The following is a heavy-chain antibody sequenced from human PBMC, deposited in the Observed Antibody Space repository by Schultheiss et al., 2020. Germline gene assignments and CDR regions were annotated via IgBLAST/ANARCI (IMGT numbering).Heavy chain of an antibody. J-gene: IGHJ4*02. Sequence: SETLSLTCTVSGGSISSGDYYWSWIRQPPGKGLEWIGYIYYSGSTYYNPSLKSRVTISVDTSKNQFSLKLSSVTAADTAVYYCARVNDFWSGYRRLDYWGQGTLVNVSS. CDR1: GGSISSGDYY. V-gene: IGHV4-30-4*01. CDR3: ARVNDFWSGYRRLDY. CDR2: IYYSGST. D-gene: IGHD3-3*01.